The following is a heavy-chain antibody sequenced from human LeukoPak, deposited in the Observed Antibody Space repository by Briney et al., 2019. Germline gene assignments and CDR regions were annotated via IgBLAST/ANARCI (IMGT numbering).Heavy chain of an antibody. J-gene: IGHJ3*02. CDR2: IGSDNKP. Sequence: PGGSLRLSCEASGFTFSAYAMTWVRQAPGKGLEWVSSIGSDNKPHYSESVKGRFAISRDNAKNTLFLQMNSLRAEDTAVYYCARAYYFDTTGHDSDALDIWGRGTMVTVSS. CDR3: ARAYYFDTTGHDSDALDI. CDR1: GFTFSAYA. D-gene: IGHD3-22*01. V-gene: IGHV3-69-1*01.